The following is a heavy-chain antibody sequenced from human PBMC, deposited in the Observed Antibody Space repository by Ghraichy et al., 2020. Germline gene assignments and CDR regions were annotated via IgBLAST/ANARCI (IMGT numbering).Heavy chain of an antibody. CDR2: ISNGGSPI. V-gene: IGHV3-11*01. Sequence: GGSLRLSCAASGFTFSDYYMSWIRQAPGKGLEWVSYISNGGSPIYYADSVKGRFTISRDNAKNSLYLQMNSLGVEDTAVYYCARDLQLWSNYYYGMDVWGKGTTVTVSS. CDR1: GFTFSDYY. J-gene: IGHJ6*04. D-gene: IGHD5-18*01. CDR3: ARDLQLWSNYYYGMDV.